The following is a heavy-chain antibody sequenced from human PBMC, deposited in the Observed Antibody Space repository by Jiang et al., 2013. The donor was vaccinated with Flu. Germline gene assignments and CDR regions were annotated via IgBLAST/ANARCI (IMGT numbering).Heavy chain of an antibody. CDR1: GGSISSYH. Sequence: LLKPSETLSLTCTVSGGSISSYHWSWVRQSPGKGLEWIGYIYYNGSTKYKPSLKSRVTISVDTSKNQFSLKLSSVTAADTAVYYCARLAGTFDCWGREPWSPSPQ. CDR3: ARLAGTFDC. V-gene: IGHV4-59*08. CDR2: IYYNGST. J-gene: IGHJ4*02. D-gene: IGHD1-1*01.